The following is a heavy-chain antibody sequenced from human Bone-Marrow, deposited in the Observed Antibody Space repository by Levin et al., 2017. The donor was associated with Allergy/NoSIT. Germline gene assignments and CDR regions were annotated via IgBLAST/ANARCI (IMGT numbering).Heavy chain of an antibody. D-gene: IGHD2-21*01. CDR3: AKTRLIVGRGLHFDY. J-gene: IGHJ4*02. CDR1: GFTFSSYG. V-gene: IGHV3-23*01. Sequence: GGSLRLSCAASGFTFSSYGMAWVRQTPGKGLEWVSYISGTYGNTFYADSVKGRFTLSRDNSKNTLSLQMNSLRAEDTATYYCAKTRLIVGRGLHFDYWGQGTLVTVSS. CDR2: ISGTYGNT.